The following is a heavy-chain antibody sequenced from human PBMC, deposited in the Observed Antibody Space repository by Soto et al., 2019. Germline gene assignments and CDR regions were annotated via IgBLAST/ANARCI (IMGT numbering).Heavy chain of an antibody. J-gene: IGHJ5*02. Sequence: SETLSLTCTVSGASLNSDYWSWIRQSPGKGLEWIGYIYHMGGTDYNPSLKSRVTISIDKSKNQFSLNLRSVTAADTAVYFCARFTYKSGFNWFDPWGQGTQVNVSS. V-gene: IGHV4-59*03. CDR1: GASLNSDY. D-gene: IGHD5-12*01. CDR2: IYHMGGT. CDR3: ARFTYKSGFNWFDP.